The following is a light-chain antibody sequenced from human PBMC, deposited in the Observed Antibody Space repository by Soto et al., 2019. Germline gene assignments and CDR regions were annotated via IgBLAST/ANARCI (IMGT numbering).Light chain of an antibody. CDR3: MQALQTRT. Sequence: DIVMTQSPLSLPVTPGEPASISCRSSQSLLHSNGYYYLDWYLQKPGQSPQLLIYLGSNRASGVPDRFSGSGSGTDFTLKISRAEAEDVGVYYCMQALQTRTFGQGTKVDIK. CDR2: LGS. J-gene: IGKJ1*01. CDR1: QSLLHSNGYYY. V-gene: IGKV2-28*01.